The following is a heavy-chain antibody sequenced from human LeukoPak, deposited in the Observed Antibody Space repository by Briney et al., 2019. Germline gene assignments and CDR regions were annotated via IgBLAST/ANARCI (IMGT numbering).Heavy chain of an antibody. D-gene: IGHD6-19*01. CDR3: ARALFEQWLARPETDY. CDR1: GYTFTGYY. V-gene: IGHV1-2*02. CDR2: INPNSGGT. Sequence: ASVKVSCKASGYTFTGYYMHWVRQAPGKGREWVGWINPNSGGTNYAQKFQGRVTMTRDTSISTAYMELSRLRSDDTAVYYCARALFEQWLARPETDYWGQGTLVTVSS. J-gene: IGHJ4*02.